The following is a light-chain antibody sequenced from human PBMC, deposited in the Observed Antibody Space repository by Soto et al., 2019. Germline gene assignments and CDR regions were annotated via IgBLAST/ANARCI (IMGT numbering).Light chain of an antibody. V-gene: IGKV1-9*01. CDR1: RGISSY. J-gene: IGKJ4*02. Sequence: IQLTQSPSSLSASVGDRVTITCQASRGISSYLAWYQQKPGKAPKLLVYSASTLQSGVPSKFSGSGSDTEFTFTISSLQPDDSATYYCQQYNTYGLTFGGGTKVDIK. CDR2: SAS. CDR3: QQYNTYGLT.